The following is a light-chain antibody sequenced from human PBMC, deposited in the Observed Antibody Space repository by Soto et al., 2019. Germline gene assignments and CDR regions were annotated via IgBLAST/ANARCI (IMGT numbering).Light chain of an antibody. CDR2: DVS. V-gene: IGLV2-14*01. CDR3: VSYVGRYSWV. J-gene: IGLJ3*02. Sequence: QSVLTQPASVSGSPGQSITISCTGTSSDVGSYIYVSWYQHHPGKAPKLMIYDVSNRPSGVSNRFSGSKSGNTASLTISGLQAEDEAEYYCVSYVGRYSWVFGGGTKLTVL. CDR1: SSDVGSYIY.